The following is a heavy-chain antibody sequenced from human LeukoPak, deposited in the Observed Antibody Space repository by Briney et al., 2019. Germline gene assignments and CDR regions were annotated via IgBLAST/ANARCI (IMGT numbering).Heavy chain of an antibody. J-gene: IGHJ4*02. CDR3: ARRTVRGVIKY. CDR2: IYYSGGT. D-gene: IGHD3-10*01. Sequence: PSETLSLTCTVSGGSIRSYYWSWIRQPPGKGLEWIGYIYYSGGTNYNPSLKSRVTISIDTSKNQFSLQLSSVTAADTAVYYCARRTVRGVIKYWDQGTLVTVSS. CDR1: GGSIRSYY. V-gene: IGHV4-59*12.